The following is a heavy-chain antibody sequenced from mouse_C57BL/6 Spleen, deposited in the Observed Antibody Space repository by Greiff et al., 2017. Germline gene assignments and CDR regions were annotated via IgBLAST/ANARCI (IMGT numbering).Heavy chain of an antibody. CDR1: GFTFSSYG. CDR2: ISSGGSYT. V-gene: IGHV5-6*01. J-gene: IGHJ2*01. D-gene: IGHD1-1*01. CDR3: ARQPTTVVDY. Sequence: EVKLMESGGDLVKPGGSLKLSCAASGFTFSSYGMSWVRQTPDKRLEWVATISSGGSYTYYPDSVKGRFTISRDNAKNTLYLQMSSLKSEDTAMYYCARQPTTVVDYWGQGTTLTVSS.